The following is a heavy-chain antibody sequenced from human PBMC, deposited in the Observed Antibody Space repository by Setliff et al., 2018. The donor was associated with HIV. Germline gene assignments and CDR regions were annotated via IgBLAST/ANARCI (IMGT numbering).Heavy chain of an antibody. J-gene: IGHJ6*02. Sequence: SETLSLTCTVSGGSISNDYWSWIRQPPGKGLEWVGYSYTSGSTNYNSYLKIRVTITVDTSKNQFSLKLSSVTAADTAVYYCARTFGDLKHYNYYYTIDVWGQGTTVTVSS. CDR3: ARTFGDLKHYNYYYTIDV. CDR2: SYTSGST. CDR1: GGSISNDY. D-gene: IGHD3-10*01. V-gene: IGHV4-4*09.